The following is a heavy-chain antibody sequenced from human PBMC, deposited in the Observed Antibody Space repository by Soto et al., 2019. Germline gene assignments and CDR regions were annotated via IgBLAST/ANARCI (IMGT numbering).Heavy chain of an antibody. CDR2: INPSGGST. CDR3: ASTLYDPRITYGMDV. J-gene: IGHJ6*02. D-gene: IGHD3-16*01. Sequence: ASVKVSCKASGYTFTIYYMHGVRQSALRGLEGMGIINPSGGSTSYAQKFQGRVTMTRDTSTSTVYMELSSLRSEDTAVYYCASTLYDPRITYGMDVWGQGTTVTVSS. CDR1: GYTFTIYY. V-gene: IGHV1-46*01.